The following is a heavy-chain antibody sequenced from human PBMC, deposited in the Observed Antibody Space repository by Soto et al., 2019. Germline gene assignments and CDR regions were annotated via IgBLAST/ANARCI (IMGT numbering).Heavy chain of an antibody. Sequence: SVKVSCKASGGTFSSYAISWVRQAPGQGLEWMGGIIPIFGTANYAQKFQGRVTITADESTSTAYLQWSSLKASDTAMYYCARRSRYAVGVYGMDVWGQGTTVTVSS. J-gene: IGHJ6*02. CDR2: IIPIFGTA. CDR3: ARRSRYAVGVYGMDV. D-gene: IGHD2-2*01. CDR1: GGTFSSYA. V-gene: IGHV1-69*13.